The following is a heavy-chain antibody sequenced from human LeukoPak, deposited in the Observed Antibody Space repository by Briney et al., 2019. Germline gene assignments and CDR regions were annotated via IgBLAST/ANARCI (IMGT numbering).Heavy chain of an antibody. D-gene: IGHD3-22*01. Sequence: SETLSLTCAVSGYSISSGYYWGWIRQPPGKGLEWIGNIYYSGSTYYNPSLKSRVAIAVDTSKNQFSLKLSSVTAADTAVYYCTRQDTMIVVFSTPNYYYYMDVWGKGTTVTVSS. J-gene: IGHJ6*03. CDR3: TRQDTMIVVFSTPNYYYYMDV. V-gene: IGHV4-38-2*01. CDR2: IYYSGST. CDR1: GYSISSGYY.